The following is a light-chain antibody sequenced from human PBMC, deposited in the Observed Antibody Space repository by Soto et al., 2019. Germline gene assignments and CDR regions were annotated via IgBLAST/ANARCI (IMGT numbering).Light chain of an antibody. J-gene: IGKJ2*01. V-gene: IGKV1-12*01. CDR1: ERIGSW. Sequence: DVQMTQTPSSVSASVGDRVTITCRASERIGSWLAWYQQNPGKAPKLLIYSASNLQGEVPSRFSGSGSQTDVAHTVSSLQPEDFATYDCQQTYSFPLTFGQGTKVEIK. CDR2: SAS. CDR3: QQTYSFPLT.